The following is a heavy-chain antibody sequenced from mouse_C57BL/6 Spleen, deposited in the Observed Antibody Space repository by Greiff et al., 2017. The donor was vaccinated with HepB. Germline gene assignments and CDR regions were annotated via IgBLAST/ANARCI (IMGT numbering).Heavy chain of an antibody. CDR2: IYPGGGYT. D-gene: IGHD1-1*01. CDR3: ARGGYYGSSYDY. J-gene: IGHJ2*01. V-gene: IGHV1-63*01. CDR1: GYTFTNYW. Sequence: QVQLKESGAELVRPGTSVKMSCKASGYTFTNYWIGWAKQRPGHGLEWIGDIYPGGGYTNYNEKLKGKATLTADKSSSTAYMQFSSLTSEDSAIYYCARGGYYGSSYDYWGQGTTLTVSS.